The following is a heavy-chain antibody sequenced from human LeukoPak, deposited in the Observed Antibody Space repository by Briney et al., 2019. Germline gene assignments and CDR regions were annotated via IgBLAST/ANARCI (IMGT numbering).Heavy chain of an antibody. CDR3: ARAPLPPYYYGSGSYSRYGMDV. CDR1: GYTFTSYG. V-gene: IGHV1-8*01. Sequence: SVKVSCKASGYTFTSYGINWVRQATGQGLEWMGWMNPNSGNTGYAQKFQGRVTMTRNTSISTAYMELSSLRSEDTAVYYCARAPLPPYYYGSGSYSRYGMDVWGQGTTVTVSS. CDR2: MNPNSGNT. D-gene: IGHD3-10*01. J-gene: IGHJ6*02.